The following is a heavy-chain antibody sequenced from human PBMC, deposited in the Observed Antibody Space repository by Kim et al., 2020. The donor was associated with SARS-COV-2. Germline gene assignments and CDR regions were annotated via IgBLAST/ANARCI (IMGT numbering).Heavy chain of an antibody. Sequence: SETLSLTCTVSGGSISSSSYYWGWIRQPPGKGLEWIGSIYYSGSTYYNPSLKSRVTISVDTSKNQFSLRLSSVTAADTAVYYCASSPSGLQKYYFYGMYVWGRGTTVTVSS. D-gene: IGHD3-10*01. CDR3: ASSPSGLQKYYFYGMYV. CDR1: GGSISSSSYY. CDR2: IYYSGST. J-gene: IGHJ6*02. V-gene: IGHV4-39*01.